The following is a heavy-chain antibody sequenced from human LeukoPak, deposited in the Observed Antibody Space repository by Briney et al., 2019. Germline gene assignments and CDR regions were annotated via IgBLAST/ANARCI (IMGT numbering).Heavy chain of an antibody. CDR2: IYYSGST. CDR1: GGSISSYY. Sequence: SETLSLTCTVSGGSISSYYWSWIRQPPGKGLEWIGYIYYSGSTNYNPSLKSRVTISVDTSKNQFSLKLSSVTAADTAVYYCAGWLTVTTWDYFDYWGQGTLVTVSS. CDR3: AGWLTVTTWDYFDY. V-gene: IGHV4-59*01. J-gene: IGHJ4*02. D-gene: IGHD4-17*01.